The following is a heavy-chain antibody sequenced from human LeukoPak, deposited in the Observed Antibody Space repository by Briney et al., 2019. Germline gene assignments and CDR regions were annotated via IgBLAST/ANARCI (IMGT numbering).Heavy chain of an antibody. V-gene: IGHV4-34*01. D-gene: IGHD3-10*01. CDR3: ARESNYHGSGTGWFDP. J-gene: IGHJ5*02. CDR1: GGSFSGYY. Sequence: SETLSLTCAVYGGSFSGYYWSWIRQPPGKGLEWIGEINHSGSTNYNPSLKSRVTISVDTSKNQFSLKLSSVTAADTAVYYCARESNYHGSGTGWFDPWGQGTLVTVSS. CDR2: INHSGST.